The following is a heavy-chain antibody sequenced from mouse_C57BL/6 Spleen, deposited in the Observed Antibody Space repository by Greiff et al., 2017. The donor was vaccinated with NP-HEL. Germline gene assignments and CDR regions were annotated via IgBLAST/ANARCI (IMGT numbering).Heavy chain of an antibody. V-gene: IGHV5-17*01. CDR3: ARVTTVVAYDV. Sequence: DVMLVESGGGLVKPGGSLKLSCAASGFTFSDYGMHWVRQAPEKGLEWVAYISSGSSTIYYADTVKGRFTISRDNAKNTLFLQMTSLRSEDTAMYYCARVTTVVAYDVWGTGTTVTVSS. CDR1: GFTFSDYG. J-gene: IGHJ1*03. CDR2: ISSGSSTI. D-gene: IGHD1-1*01.